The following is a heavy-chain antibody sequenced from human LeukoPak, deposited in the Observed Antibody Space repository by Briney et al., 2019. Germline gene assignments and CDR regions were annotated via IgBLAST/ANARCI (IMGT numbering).Heavy chain of an antibody. CDR3: AREGLLWFGNYYFDY. Sequence: ASVKVSCKASGYTFTSYGISWVRQAPGQGLEWMGWISAYNGNTNYAQKLQGRVTTTTDTSTSTAYMELRSLRSDDTAVYYCAREGLLWFGNYYFDYWGQGTLVTVSS. CDR2: ISAYNGNT. V-gene: IGHV1-18*01. J-gene: IGHJ4*02. D-gene: IGHD3-10*01. CDR1: GYTFTSYG.